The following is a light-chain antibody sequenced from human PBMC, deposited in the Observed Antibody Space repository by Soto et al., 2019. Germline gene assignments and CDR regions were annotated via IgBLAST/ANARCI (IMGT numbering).Light chain of an antibody. CDR1: QGISVY. CDR3: QHYDDVLVT. Sequence: DIQLTQSPSSLSASVGETVTVTCQASQGISVYLNWYQEKPGKAPTLLIYDASTLKTGVPSRFSGLGSGTHFTLTISNLQPEDIATYFCQHYDDVLVTFGGGTKVEI. V-gene: IGKV1-33*01. J-gene: IGKJ4*01. CDR2: DAS.